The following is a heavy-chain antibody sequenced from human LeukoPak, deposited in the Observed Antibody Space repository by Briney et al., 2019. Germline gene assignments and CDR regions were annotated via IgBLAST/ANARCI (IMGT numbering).Heavy chain of an antibody. CDR1: GYTFTSYD. D-gene: IGHD5-12*01. V-gene: IGHV1-8*01. J-gene: IGHJ4*02. CDR2: MNPNSGNI. CDR3: ARRVGFRYDY. Sequence: VASVRVSCKASGYTFTSYDINWVRQATGQGLEWMGWMNPNSGNIGYAQKFQGRVTMTRNTSISTAYMELSSLRSEDTAVYYCARRVGFRYDYWGQGTLVTVSS.